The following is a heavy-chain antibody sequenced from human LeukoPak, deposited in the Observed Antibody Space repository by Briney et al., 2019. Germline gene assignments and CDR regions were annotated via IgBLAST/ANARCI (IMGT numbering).Heavy chain of an antibody. V-gene: IGHV3-66*01. CDR1: GFLVNANH. CDR2: IYSSDYI. Sequence: GGSLRLSCAASGFLVNANHMNWVRQAPGKGLEWVSIIYSSDYIYYADSVKGRFTISRDNSKNTLYLQMNSLRVEDSAVYYCARILDSAWGELGYWGQGTLVTVSS. D-gene: IGHD6-19*01. J-gene: IGHJ4*02. CDR3: ARILDSAWGELGY.